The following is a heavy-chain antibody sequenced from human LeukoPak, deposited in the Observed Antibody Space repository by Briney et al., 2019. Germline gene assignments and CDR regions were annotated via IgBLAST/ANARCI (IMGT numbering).Heavy chain of an antibody. Sequence: GGSLRLSCAASGFTFSSYSMNWVRQAPGKGLEWVSSISSSSYIYYADSVKGRFTISRDNAKNSLYLQMNSLRAEDTAVYYCARESSSWYYFDYWGQGTLVTVSS. CDR1: GFTFSSYS. V-gene: IGHV3-21*01. D-gene: IGHD6-13*01. CDR3: ARESSSWYYFDY. J-gene: IGHJ4*02. CDR2: ISSSSYI.